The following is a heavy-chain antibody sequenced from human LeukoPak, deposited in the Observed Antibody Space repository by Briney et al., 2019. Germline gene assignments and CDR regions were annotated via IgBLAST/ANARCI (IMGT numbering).Heavy chain of an antibody. J-gene: IGHJ3*02. Sequence: GGSLRLSCAASGFTFSSYSMNWVRQAPGKGLEWVSYISSSSSTIYYADSVKGRFTISRDNTKNSLYLQMNSLRAEDTAVYYCARVIPEYDAFDMWGQGTMVSVSS. CDR1: GFTFSSYS. D-gene: IGHD2-2*01. CDR3: ARVIPEYDAFDM. V-gene: IGHV3-48*01. CDR2: ISSSSSTI.